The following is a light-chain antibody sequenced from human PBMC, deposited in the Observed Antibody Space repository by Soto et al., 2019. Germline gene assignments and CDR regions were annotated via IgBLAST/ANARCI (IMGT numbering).Light chain of an antibody. CDR2: EVT. CDR1: SSDIGAYNY. J-gene: IGLJ1*01. V-gene: IGLV2-14*01. CDR3: SSYSSAIAFV. Sequence: QSALTQPASVSGSPGQSITISCTGTSSDIGAYNYVSWYQQHPGKAPKLMIYEVTNRPSGISNRFSGSRSGNTASLSISGIQAEDEADYYCSSYSSAIAFVFGTGTKVTVL.